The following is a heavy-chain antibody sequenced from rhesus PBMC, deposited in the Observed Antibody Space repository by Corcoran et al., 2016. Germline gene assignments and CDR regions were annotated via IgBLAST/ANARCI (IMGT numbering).Heavy chain of an antibody. V-gene: IGHV4-80*01. CDR2: INGNSGST. J-gene: IGHJ5-1*01. D-gene: IGHD6-25*01. Sequence: QVQLQESGPGLVKPSETLSLTCAVSGASTSSYWWSWIRQSPGKGLEWIGEINGNSGSTYYNPSLKSRVTISKDASKNQFSLKVNSVTAADTAVYYCARKYSGSWNRFDVWGPGVLVTVSS. CDR1: GASTSSYW. CDR3: ARKYSGSWNRFDV.